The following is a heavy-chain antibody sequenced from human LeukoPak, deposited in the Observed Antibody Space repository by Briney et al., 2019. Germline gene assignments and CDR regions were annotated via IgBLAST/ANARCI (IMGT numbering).Heavy chain of an antibody. CDR2: INPSGGST. CDR1: GYTFTSYY. J-gene: IGHJ3*02. Sequence: ASVKVSCKASGYTFTSYYMHWVRQTPGQGLEWMGIINPSGGSTSYAQKFQGRVTMTRDTSTSTVCMELSSLRSEDTAVYYCARDAPSFGVVIHPDAFDIWGQGTMVTVSS. CDR3: ARDAPSFGVVIHPDAFDI. D-gene: IGHD3-3*01. V-gene: IGHV1-46*01.